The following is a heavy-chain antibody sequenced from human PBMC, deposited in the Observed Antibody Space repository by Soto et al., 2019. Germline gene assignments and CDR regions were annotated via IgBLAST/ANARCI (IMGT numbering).Heavy chain of an antibody. Sequence: QVQLVQSGAEVKKPGSSVKVSCKASGGTFSSYTISWVRQAPGQGLEWMGRLIPILGIANYAQKFQGRVTITAEKSTSTAYMELSSLRSEDTAVYYCARALGLFCTSCENDAFDIWGQGTMVTVSS. CDR3: ARALGLFCTSCENDAFDI. J-gene: IGHJ3*02. D-gene: IGHD2-2*01. V-gene: IGHV1-69*02. CDR2: LIPILGIA. CDR1: GGTFSSYT.